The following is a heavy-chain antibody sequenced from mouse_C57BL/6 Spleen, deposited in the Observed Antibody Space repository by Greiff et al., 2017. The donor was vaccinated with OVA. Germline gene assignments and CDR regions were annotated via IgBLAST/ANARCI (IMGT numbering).Heavy chain of an antibody. Sequence: QVQLQQPGAELVKPGASVKMSCKASGYTFTSYWITWVKQRPGQGLEWIGDIYPGSGSTNYNEKFKSKATLTVDKSSSTAYMQHSSLTSEDSAVYYCAGSAYDYWGQGTTLTVSS. V-gene: IGHV1-55*01. CDR3: AGSAYDY. J-gene: IGHJ2*01. CDR2: IYPGSGST. CDR1: GYTFTSYW.